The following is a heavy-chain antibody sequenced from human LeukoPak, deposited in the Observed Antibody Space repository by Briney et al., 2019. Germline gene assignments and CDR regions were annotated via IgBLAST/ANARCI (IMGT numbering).Heavy chain of an antibody. CDR1: GGSISSYY. Sequence: SETLSLTCTVSGGSISSYYWSWIRQPAGKGLEWIGRFYTSGSTHYNPSLKSRVTMSIDTSKNQFSLKLSSVTAADTAVHYCARDARLHYYFDYWGQGTLVTVSS. V-gene: IGHV4-4*07. CDR2: FYTSGST. CDR3: ARDARLHYYFDY. J-gene: IGHJ4*02. D-gene: IGHD6-25*01.